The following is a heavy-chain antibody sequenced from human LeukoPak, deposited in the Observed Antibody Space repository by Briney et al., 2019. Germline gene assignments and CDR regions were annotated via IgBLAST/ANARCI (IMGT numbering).Heavy chain of an antibody. CDR3: ARLRFLYYYGSGMLAFDI. V-gene: IGHV4-39*07. Sequence: SETLSLTCTVSGGSISSGSYYWSWIRQPPGKGLEWIGEINHSGSTNYNPSLKSRVTISVDTSKNQFSLKLSSVTAADTAVYYCARLRFLYYYGSGMLAFDIWGQGTMVTVSS. CDR1: GGSISSGSYY. J-gene: IGHJ3*02. CDR2: INHSGST. D-gene: IGHD3-10*01.